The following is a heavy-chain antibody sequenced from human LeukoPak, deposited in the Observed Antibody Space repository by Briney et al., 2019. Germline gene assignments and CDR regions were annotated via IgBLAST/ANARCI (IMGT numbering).Heavy chain of an antibody. CDR2: IIPIFGTA. CDR3: ARGIPHIVVVTAIDYFDY. V-gene: IGHV1-69*13. Sequence: SVKVSCKASGGTFSSYAISWVRQAPGQGLEWMGGIIPIFGTANYAQKYQGRVTITADESTSTAYMELSSLRSEDTAVYYCARGIPHIVVVTAIDYFDYWGQGTLVTVSS. J-gene: IGHJ4*02. D-gene: IGHD2-21*02. CDR1: GGTFSSYA.